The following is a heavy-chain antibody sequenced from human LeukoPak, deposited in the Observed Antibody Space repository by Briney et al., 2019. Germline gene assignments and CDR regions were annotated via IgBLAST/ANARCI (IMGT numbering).Heavy chain of an antibody. D-gene: IGHD1-14*01. CDR1: GFTFDDYA. CDR2: ISYDESNT. CDR3: AKGGGITDYARFDY. J-gene: IGHJ4*02. V-gene: IGHV3-30*18. Sequence: GGSLRLSCAASGFTFDDYAMHWVRQAPGKGLERVAIISYDESNTYYADSVKGRFTISRDNSKNTLYLQMNSLRAEDTAVYYCAKGGGITDYARFDYWGQGTLVTVSS.